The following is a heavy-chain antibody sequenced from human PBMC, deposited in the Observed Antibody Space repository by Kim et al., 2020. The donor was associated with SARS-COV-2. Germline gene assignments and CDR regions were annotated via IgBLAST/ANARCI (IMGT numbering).Heavy chain of an antibody. CDR3: ARGDSGYDFVYYFDY. Sequence: NPALKSRVTLSVDTSKNQFSLKLSSVTGADTAVYYCARGDSGYDFVYYFDYWGQGTLVTVSS. J-gene: IGHJ4*02. V-gene: IGHV4-59*09. D-gene: IGHD5-12*01.